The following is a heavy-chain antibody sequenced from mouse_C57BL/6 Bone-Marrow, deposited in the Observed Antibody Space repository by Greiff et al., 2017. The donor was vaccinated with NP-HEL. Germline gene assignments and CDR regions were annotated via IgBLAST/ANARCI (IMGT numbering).Heavy chain of an antibody. D-gene: IGHD1-1*01. CDR2: ISSGGSYT. J-gene: IGHJ4*01. Sequence: EVMLVESGGDLVKPGGSLKLSCAASGFTFSSYGMSWVRQTPDKRLEWVATISSGGSYTYYPDSVKGRFTISRDNAKNTLYLQMSSLKSEDTAMYYCARTSYYGYAMDYWGKGTSVTVSS. CDR1: GFTFSSYG. CDR3: ARTSYYGYAMDY. V-gene: IGHV5-6*02.